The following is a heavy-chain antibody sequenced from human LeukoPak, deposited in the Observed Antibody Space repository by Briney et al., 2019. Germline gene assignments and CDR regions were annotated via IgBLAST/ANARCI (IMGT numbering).Heavy chain of an antibody. V-gene: IGHV1-2*05. Sequence: ASVTVSCKASGYTFTDYYMHWVRQARGHQAPGQGFHWMGRIDPDSGGTIYAHSFQGRVTMTRDTSISTAYMELHSLTSDDTDMYYCARDLISTPHCELDPWGQGTLVIVSS. CDR1: GYTFTDYY. D-gene: IGHD2-21*01. CDR3: ARDLISTPHCELDP. CDR2: IDPDSGGT. J-gene: IGHJ5*02.